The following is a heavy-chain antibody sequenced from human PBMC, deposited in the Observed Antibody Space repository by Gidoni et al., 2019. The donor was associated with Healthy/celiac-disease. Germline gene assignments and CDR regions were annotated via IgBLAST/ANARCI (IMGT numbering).Heavy chain of an antibody. CDR1: GFTFDDYA. CDR3: AKDMSGSGWYYFDY. CDR2: ISWNSGSI. D-gene: IGHD6-19*01. Sequence: EVQLVESGGGLVQPGRSLRLSCAASGFTFDDYAMHWVRQAPGKGLEWVSGISWNSGSIGYADSVKGRFTISRDNAKNSLYLQMNSLRAEDTALYYCAKDMSGSGWYYFDYWGQGTLVTVSS. J-gene: IGHJ4*02. V-gene: IGHV3-9*01.